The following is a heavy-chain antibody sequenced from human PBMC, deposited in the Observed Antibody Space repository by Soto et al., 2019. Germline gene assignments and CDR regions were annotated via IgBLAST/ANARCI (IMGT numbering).Heavy chain of an antibody. V-gene: IGHV1-2*04. CDR1: GYTFTGYY. Sequence: ASVKVSCKASGYTFTGYYMHWVRQAPGQGLEWMGWINPNSGGTNYAQKFQGWVTMTTDTSTSTAYMELRSLRSDDTAVYYCARDGYGSGWFDPWGQGTLVTVSS. D-gene: IGHD3-10*01. J-gene: IGHJ5*02. CDR3: ARDGYGSGWFDP. CDR2: INPNSGGT.